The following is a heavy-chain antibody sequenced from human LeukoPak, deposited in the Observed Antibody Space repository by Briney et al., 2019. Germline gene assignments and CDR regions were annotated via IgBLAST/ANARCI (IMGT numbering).Heavy chain of an antibody. Sequence: GASVKVSCKASGYTFTGYYMHWVRQAPGQGLEWMGWINPNSGGTNYAQKFQGRVTMTRNTSISTAYMELSSLRSEDTAVYYCARGLYSYGSPDNWFDPWGQGTLVTVSS. J-gene: IGHJ5*02. CDR3: ARGLYSYGSPDNWFDP. D-gene: IGHD5-18*01. V-gene: IGHV1-2*02. CDR2: INPNSGGT. CDR1: GYTFTGYY.